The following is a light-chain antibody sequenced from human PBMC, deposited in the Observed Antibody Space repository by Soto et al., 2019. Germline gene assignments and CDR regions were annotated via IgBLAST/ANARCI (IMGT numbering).Light chain of an antibody. V-gene: IGKV2-28*01. J-gene: IGKJ2*01. CDR2: LGS. CDR3: MQALQTLLMYT. CDR1: QSLLHSNGYNY. Sequence: DIVMTQSPLSLPVTPGEPASISCRSSQSLLHSNGYNYLDWYLQKPGQSPQLLIYLGSNRASGVPDRCSGSGSGTDFTLKISRVEAEDVWVYYCMQALQTLLMYTFGQGTKLEIK.